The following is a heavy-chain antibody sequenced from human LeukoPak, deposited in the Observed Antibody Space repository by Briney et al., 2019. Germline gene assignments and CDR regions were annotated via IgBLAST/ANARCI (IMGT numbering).Heavy chain of an antibody. J-gene: IGHJ4*02. V-gene: IGHV5-51*01. Sequence: GESLKISCKGSGYSFTSYWIGWVCQMPGKGLEWMGIIYPGDSDTRYSPSFQGQVTISADKSISTAYLQWSSLKASDTAMYYCARLTMVRGVLDRFDYWGQGTLVTVSS. D-gene: IGHD3-10*01. CDR1: GYSFTSYW. CDR3: ARLTMVRGVLDRFDY. CDR2: IYPGDSDT.